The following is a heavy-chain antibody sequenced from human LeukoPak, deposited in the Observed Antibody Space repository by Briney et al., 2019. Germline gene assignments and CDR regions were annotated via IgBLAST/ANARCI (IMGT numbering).Heavy chain of an antibody. J-gene: IGHJ3*02. CDR2: ISYDGSNK. CDR1: GFTFNSDT. V-gene: IGHV3-30*04. CDR3: AKLAGMTTVTSDAFDI. D-gene: IGHD4-17*01. Sequence: GGSLRLSCAASGFTFNSDTMHWVRQAPGKGLEWVAIISYDGSNKYYADFVKGRFTISRDNSKNTLYLQMNSLRAEDTAVYHCAKLAGMTTVTSDAFDIWGQGTMVTVSS.